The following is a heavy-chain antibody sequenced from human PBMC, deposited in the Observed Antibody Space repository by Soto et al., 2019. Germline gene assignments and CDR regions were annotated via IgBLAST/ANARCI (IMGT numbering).Heavy chain of an antibody. CDR1: GVSFSDYY. D-gene: IGHD4-4*01. Sequence: EPLTLTCASYGVSFSDYYWSWIRHPPGKRLEWIGEINHSGSTNYNPSLKSRVTISVDTSKNQFSLKLSSVTAADTAVYYCARPNSNYRYYGMEVWGQGTTVTVSS. CDR3: ARPNSNYRYYGMEV. CDR2: INHSGST. J-gene: IGHJ6*02. V-gene: IGHV4-34*01.